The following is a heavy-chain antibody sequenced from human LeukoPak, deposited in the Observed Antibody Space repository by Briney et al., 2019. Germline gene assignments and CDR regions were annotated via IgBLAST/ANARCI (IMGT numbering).Heavy chain of an antibody. D-gene: IGHD1-26*01. J-gene: IGHJ4*02. CDR3: AKRGAEVGQTVAPGDY. CDR1: GFTFNSYS. Sequence: GGSLRLSCAASGFTFNSYSMHWVRQAPGKGLEWVTAISDDETYKFYADSVKGRFTISRDNSKNTLYLQMSSLRAEDTAVYYCAKRGAEVGQTVAPGDYWGQGTLVTVSS. CDR2: ISDDETYK. V-gene: IGHV3-30-3*01.